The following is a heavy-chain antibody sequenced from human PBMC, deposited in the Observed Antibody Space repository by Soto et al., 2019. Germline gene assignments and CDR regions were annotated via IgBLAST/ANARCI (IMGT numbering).Heavy chain of an antibody. D-gene: IGHD2-2*01. CDR1: GGSISSSSSY. CDR2: IYYSGST. Sequence: PSETLSLTCTVSGGSISSSSSYWGWIRQPPGKGLEWIGSIYYSGSTYYNPSLKSRVTISVDTSKNQFSLKLSSVTAADTAVYYCASPCSSTSCYEEGWFDPWGQGTLVTVSS. CDR3: ASPCSSTSCYEEGWFDP. J-gene: IGHJ5*02. V-gene: IGHV4-39*01.